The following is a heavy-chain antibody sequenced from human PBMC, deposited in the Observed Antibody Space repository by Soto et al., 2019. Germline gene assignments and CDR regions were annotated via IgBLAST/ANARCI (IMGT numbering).Heavy chain of an antibody. Sequence: GGSLRLSCAASGFTFSSYAMSWVRQAPGKGLEWVSAISGSGGSTYYADSVKGRFTISRDNSKNTLYLQMNSLRAEDTAVYYCAKDIAGATVLGPSDYWGQGTLVTVSS. CDR1: GFTFSSYA. D-gene: IGHD1-26*01. V-gene: IGHV3-23*01. CDR2: ISGSGGST. J-gene: IGHJ4*02. CDR3: AKDIAGATVLGPSDY.